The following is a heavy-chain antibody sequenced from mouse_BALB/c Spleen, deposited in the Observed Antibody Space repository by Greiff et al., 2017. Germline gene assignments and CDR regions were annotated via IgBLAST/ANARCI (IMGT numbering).Heavy chain of an antibody. Sequence: QVQLKESGPGLVAPSQSLSITCTVSGFSLTGYGVNWVRQPPGKGLEWLGMIWGDGSTDYNSALKSRLSISKDNSKSQVFLKMNSLQTDDTARYYCARGDDGYSNYFDYWGQGTTLTVSS. D-gene: IGHD2-3*01. V-gene: IGHV2-6-7*01. CDR3: ARGDDGYSNYFDY. CDR2: IWGDGST. CDR1: GFSLTGYG. J-gene: IGHJ2*01.